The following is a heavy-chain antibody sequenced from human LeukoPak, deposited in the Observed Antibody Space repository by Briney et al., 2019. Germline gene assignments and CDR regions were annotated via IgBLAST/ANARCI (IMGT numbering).Heavy chain of an antibody. V-gene: IGHV3-30*18. CDR2: ISYDGSNK. J-gene: IGHJ6*04. CDR1: GFTFTSYG. Sequence: GGSLRLSCAASGFTFTSYGMHWVRQAPGKGLEWVAGISYDGSNKYYADSLKGRFTISRDNSKNTLYLQMNSLRGEDTAVYFCEKEGYYGSTTGRLKDGMDVWGKGTTVTVSS. CDR3: EKEGYYGSTTGRLKDGMDV. D-gene: IGHD3-10*01.